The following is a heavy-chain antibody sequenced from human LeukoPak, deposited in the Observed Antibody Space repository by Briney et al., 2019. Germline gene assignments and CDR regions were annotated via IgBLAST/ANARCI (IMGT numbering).Heavy chain of an antibody. V-gene: IGHV3-30*18. D-gene: IGHD3-22*01. Sequence: GGSLRLSCAASGFTFSSYGMHWVGQAPGKGLEWVAVISSDGSDKYYADSVKGRFTISRDNSKNTLYLQMNSLRAEDTAVYYCAKVMLFRPYYYDSSGSDFDYWGQGTLVTVSS. CDR1: GFTFSSYG. CDR2: ISSDGSDK. J-gene: IGHJ4*02. CDR3: AKVMLFRPYYYDSSGSDFDY.